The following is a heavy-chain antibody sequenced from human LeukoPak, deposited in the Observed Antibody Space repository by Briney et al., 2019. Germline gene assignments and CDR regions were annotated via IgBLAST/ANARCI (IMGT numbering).Heavy chain of an antibody. CDR2: ITTSGGTL. CDR3: ASTIAAAGGFDY. V-gene: IGHV3-48*03. J-gene: IGHJ4*02. Sequence: GGSLRLSCAASGFTFSTYEMNWVRQAPGKGLEWVSYITTSGGTLYYADSVKGRFTISRDNAKNSLYLQMNSLRAEDTAVYYCASTIAAAGGFDYWGQGTLVTVSS. CDR1: GFTFSTYE. D-gene: IGHD6-13*01.